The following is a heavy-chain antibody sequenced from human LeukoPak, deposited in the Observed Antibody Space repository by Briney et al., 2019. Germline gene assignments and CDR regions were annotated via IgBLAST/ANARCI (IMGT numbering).Heavy chain of an antibody. CDR1: GYTFTSYD. D-gene: IGHD2-15*01. V-gene: IGHV1-8*03. J-gene: IGHJ4*02. CDR3: ARGGYREEGFDY. CDR2: MNPNSGNT. Sequence: ASVKVSCKASGYTFTSYDINWVRQATGQGLEWMGWMNPNSGNTGYAQKFQGRVTITRNTSMSTAYMELSSLRSEDTAVYYCARGGYREEGFDYWGQGTLVTVSS.